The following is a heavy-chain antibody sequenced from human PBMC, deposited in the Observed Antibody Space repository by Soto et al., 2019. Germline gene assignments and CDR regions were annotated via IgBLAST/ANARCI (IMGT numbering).Heavy chain of an antibody. CDR3: ARSGDNYNRLDY. Sequence: GWSLRLSCEGSGFTFIDYYISWIRQAPGKGLEWISYSSNSGTFSRYADSVKGRFSISRDNTKNLLYLQMNSLRAEDTAVYYCARSGDNYNRLDYWGQGTPVTVSS. V-gene: IGHV3-11*06. CDR2: SSNSGTFS. CDR1: GFTFIDYY. D-gene: IGHD1-1*01. J-gene: IGHJ4*02.